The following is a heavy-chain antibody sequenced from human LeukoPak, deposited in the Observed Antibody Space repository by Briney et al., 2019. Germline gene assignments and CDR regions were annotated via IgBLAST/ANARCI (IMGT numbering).Heavy chain of an antibody. CDR3: ARDPAMTFNWFDP. CDR2: IYHSGTT. Sequence: SETLSLTCGVSGYSISSGYWAWIRQPPGKGLEWIASIYHSGTTYSNPSLQSRVTLSVDTSRNQFSLKLSAVTAADTAVYYCARDPAMTFNWFDPWAREPWSSSPQ. J-gene: IGHJ5*02. V-gene: IGHV4-38-2*02. D-gene: IGHD2-21*02. CDR1: GYSISSGY.